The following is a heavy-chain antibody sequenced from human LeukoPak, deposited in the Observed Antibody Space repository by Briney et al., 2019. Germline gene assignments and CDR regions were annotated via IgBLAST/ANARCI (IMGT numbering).Heavy chain of an antibody. Sequence: GGSLRLSCAASGFTFSSYSMTWVRQAPGKGLEWVPSISSSSSYIYYADSVKGRFTISRDNAKNSLYLQMNSLRAEDTAVYYCARDLISGGVVVPAAMWLSDPWGQGTLVTVSS. CDR2: ISSSSSYI. D-gene: IGHD2-2*01. CDR3: ARDLISGGVVVPAAMWLSDP. J-gene: IGHJ5*02. V-gene: IGHV3-21*01. CDR1: GFTFSSYS.